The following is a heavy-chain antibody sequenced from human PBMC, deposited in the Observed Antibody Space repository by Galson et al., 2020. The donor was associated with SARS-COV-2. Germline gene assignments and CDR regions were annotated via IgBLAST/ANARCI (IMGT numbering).Heavy chain of an antibody. Sequence: SETLSLTCAVYGGSFSGYYWSWIRQPPGKGLEWLGEINHSGSTNYNPSLKSRVTISVDTSKNQFSLKLSSVTAADTAVYYCAGESPDSYGYWGQGTLVTVSS. CDR2: INHSGST. CDR3: AGESPDSYGY. D-gene: IGHD5-18*01. V-gene: IGHV4-34*01. J-gene: IGHJ4*02. CDR1: GGSFSGYY.